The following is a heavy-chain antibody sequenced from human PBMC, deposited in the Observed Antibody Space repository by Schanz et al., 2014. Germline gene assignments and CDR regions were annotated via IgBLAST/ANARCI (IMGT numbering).Heavy chain of an antibody. Sequence: QVQLVQSEAAVKKPGASVKVSCKASGYFFSSYGISWVRQAPGQGLEWMGWISPYNGNTKYAEKLEDRVTTTTDISTSTAYMQLRSLTSDDTAVYYCARVVRSDYLSELDFWGQGTQVIVSS. CDR3: ARVVRSDYLSELDF. CDR2: ISPYNGNT. CDR1: GYFFSSYG. J-gene: IGHJ4*02. D-gene: IGHD4-17*01. V-gene: IGHV1-18*01.